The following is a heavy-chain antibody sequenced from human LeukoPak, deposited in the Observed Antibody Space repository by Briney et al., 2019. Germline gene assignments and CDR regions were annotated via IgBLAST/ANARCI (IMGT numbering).Heavy chain of an antibody. CDR1: GFTFNNYM. D-gene: IGHD5-12*01. Sequence: GGSLRPSCAASGFTFNNYMINWVRQAPGKGLEWLSYISSDSGAIYYADSVQGRFTISRDNAQKSLYLQMNSLRVEDPAVYYCVREVAYWGQGALVTVSS. V-gene: IGHV3-48*01. J-gene: IGHJ4*02. CDR3: VREVAY. CDR2: ISSDSGAI.